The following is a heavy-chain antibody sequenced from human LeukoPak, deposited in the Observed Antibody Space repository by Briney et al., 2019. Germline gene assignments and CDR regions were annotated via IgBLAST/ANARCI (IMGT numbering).Heavy chain of an antibody. CDR3: ARDGGEDGYVWGSYRTYYFDY. V-gene: IGHV3-21*01. D-gene: IGHD3-16*02. CDR2: ISSSSSYI. CDR1: GFTFSSYS. Sequence: GGSLRLSCAASGFTFSSYSMNWVRQAPGEGLEWVSSISSSSSYIYYADSVKGRFTISRDNAKNSLYLQMNSLRAEDTAVYYCARDGGEDGYVWGSYRTYYFDYWGQGTLVTVSS. J-gene: IGHJ4*02.